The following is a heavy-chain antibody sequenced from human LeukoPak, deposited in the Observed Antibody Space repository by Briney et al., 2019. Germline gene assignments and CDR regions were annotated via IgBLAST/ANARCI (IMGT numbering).Heavy chain of an antibody. V-gene: IGHV1-2*02. CDR1: GYTFTGYY. CDR3: ARDLVVRGVNAFDI. J-gene: IGHJ3*02. Sequence: ASVKVSCKASGYTFTGYYMHWVRQAPGQGLEWMGWINPNSGGTNYAQKFQGRVTMTRDTSISIAYMELSRLRSDDTAVYYCARDLVVRGVNAFDIWGQGTMVTVSS. D-gene: IGHD3-10*01. CDR2: INPNSGGT.